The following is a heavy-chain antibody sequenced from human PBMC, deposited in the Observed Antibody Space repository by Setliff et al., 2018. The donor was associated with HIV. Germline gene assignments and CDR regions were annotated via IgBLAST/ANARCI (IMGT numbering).Heavy chain of an antibody. CDR1: GDSISSNTYF. CDR3: ARALWFGELLTLALNRIDS. J-gene: IGHJ4*02. V-gene: IGHV4-39*07. Sequence: SETLSLTCTVSGDSISSNTYFWGWIRQPPGKGLEWIGSIGSEYYSGRSFSNPSLKSRVTMSLDTADQFSLRLRSVTAADTAVYYCARALWFGELLTLALNRIDSWGQGTQVTVSS. CDR2: IGSEYYSGRS. D-gene: IGHD3-10*01.